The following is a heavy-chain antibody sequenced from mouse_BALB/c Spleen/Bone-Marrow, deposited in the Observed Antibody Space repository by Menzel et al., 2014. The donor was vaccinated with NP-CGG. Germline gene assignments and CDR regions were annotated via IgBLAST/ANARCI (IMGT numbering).Heavy chain of an antibody. CDR3: AREGLRRRAAMDY. D-gene: IGHD2-4*01. CDR2: ISSGGSYA. V-gene: IGHV5-9-4*01. CDR1: GFTFSSYA. Sequence: DVKLVESGGGLVKPGGSLKLSCAASGFTFSSYAMSWVRQSPEKRLEWVAEISSGGSYAYYPDTVTGRFTISRDNAKNTLYLEMSSLRSEDAAMYYCAREGLRRRAAMDYWGQGTSVTVSS. J-gene: IGHJ4*01.